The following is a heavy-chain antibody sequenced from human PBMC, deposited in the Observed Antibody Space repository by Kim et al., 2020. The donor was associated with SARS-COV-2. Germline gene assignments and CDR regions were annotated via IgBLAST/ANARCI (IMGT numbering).Heavy chain of an antibody. V-gene: IGHV1-69*13. CDR3: ARAQGDILTYYYMDV. D-gene: IGHD3-9*01. Sequence: SVKVSCKASGGAFSSYAISWVRQAPGQGLEWMGGIIPIFGTANYAQKFQGRVTITADESTSTAYMELSSLRSEDTAVYYCARAQGDILTYYYMDVWGKGTTVTVSS. J-gene: IGHJ6*03. CDR2: IIPIFGTA. CDR1: GGAFSSYA.